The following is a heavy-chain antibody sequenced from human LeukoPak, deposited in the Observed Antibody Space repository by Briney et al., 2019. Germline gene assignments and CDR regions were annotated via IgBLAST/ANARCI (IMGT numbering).Heavy chain of an antibody. D-gene: IGHD6-19*01. CDR3: ASTDAGYSSGWAFDY. Sequence: GGSLRLSCAASGFIFNYYAMNWVRQAPGKGLEWVSSISSSSSYIYYADSVKGRFTISRDNAKNSLYLQMNSLRAEDTAVYYCASTDAGYSSGWAFDYWGQGTLVTVSS. CDR1: GFIFNYYA. J-gene: IGHJ4*02. V-gene: IGHV3-21*01. CDR2: ISSSSSYI.